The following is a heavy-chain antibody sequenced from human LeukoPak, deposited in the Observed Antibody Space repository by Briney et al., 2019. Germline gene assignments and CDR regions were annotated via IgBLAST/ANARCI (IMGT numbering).Heavy chain of an antibody. J-gene: IGHJ3*02. V-gene: IGHV3-7*01. Sequence: PGGSLRLSCAASGFTFSSYWISWVRQAPGRLLEWVANIKQDGSEKYYVDSVKGRFTISRDNAKNSLYLQMNSLRAEDTAVYYCARVGGYSYGDAFDIWGQGTMVTVSS. CDR2: IKQDGSEK. D-gene: IGHD5-18*01. CDR1: GFTFSSYW. CDR3: ARVGGYSYGDAFDI.